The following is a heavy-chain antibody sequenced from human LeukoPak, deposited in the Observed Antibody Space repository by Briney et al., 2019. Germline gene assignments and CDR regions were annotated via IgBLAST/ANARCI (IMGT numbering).Heavy chain of an antibody. J-gene: IGHJ4*02. Sequence: PAETLSLTCTVSGGSISSYYWSWIRQPAGKGLEWIARIYSSGSTNYNPSLKSRVTMSVDTSKNQFSLNLSSVTAADTAFYYCAREGGPYRPLDYSGQGTLVTVSS. CDR2: IYSSGST. V-gene: IGHV4-4*07. CDR1: GGSISSYY. CDR3: AREGGPYRPLDY.